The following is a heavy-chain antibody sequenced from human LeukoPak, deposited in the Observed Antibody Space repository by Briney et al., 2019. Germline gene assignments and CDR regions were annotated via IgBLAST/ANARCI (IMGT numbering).Heavy chain of an antibody. J-gene: IGHJ6*03. CDR3: ARDYYDSSGYYYLYYYYYMDV. D-gene: IGHD3-22*01. CDR1: GFSFSSHD. CDR2: ITGSSTSM. V-gene: IGHV3-21*01. Sequence: GGSLRLSCATSGFSFSSHDMNWVRQAPGKGLEWVSSITGSSTSMEYADSVKGRFAISRDSAKNSLYLQMNSLRAEDTAVYYCARDYYDSSGYYYLYYYYYMDVWGKGTTVTVSS.